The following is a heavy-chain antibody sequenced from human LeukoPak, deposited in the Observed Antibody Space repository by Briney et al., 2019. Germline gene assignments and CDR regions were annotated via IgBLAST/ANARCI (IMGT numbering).Heavy chain of an antibody. CDR2: ISAYTGDT. CDR1: GYTFNHHG. V-gene: IGHV1-18*01. J-gene: IGHJ2*01. D-gene: IGHD6-19*01. CDR3: TRDQSTTRGRYQYFDL. Sequence: AVNVSCKASGYTFNHHGITWVRQAPGQGLEWMGWISAYTGDTIYAQEFQGRVTLTTDTSSTTDYMDLRSLKFDDTAIYYCTRDQSTTRGRYQYFDLWGRGTLVTVSS.